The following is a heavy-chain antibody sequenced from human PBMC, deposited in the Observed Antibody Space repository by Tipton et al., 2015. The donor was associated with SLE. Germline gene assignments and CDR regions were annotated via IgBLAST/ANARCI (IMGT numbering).Heavy chain of an antibody. V-gene: IGHV4-4*07. Sequence: TLSLTCTVSGDSIRIYYWSWIRQPAGKGLEWIGRLFPGGNTNYNPSLQSRVTMSVDTSKKQFSLTLSSVTAADTAVYFRATSAYSSSSDAFDFWGPGTMVSVSS. CDR1: GDSIRIYY. D-gene: IGHD6-6*01. CDR2: LFPGGNT. CDR3: ATSAYSSSSDAFDF. J-gene: IGHJ3*01.